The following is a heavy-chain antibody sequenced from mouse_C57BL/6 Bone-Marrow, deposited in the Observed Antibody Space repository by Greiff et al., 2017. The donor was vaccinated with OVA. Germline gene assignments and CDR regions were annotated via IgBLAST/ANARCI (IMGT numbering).Heavy chain of an antibody. CDR1: GYTFTSYW. Sequence: QVQLQQSGAELVKPGASVKLSCKASGYTFTSYWMQWVKQRPGQGLEWIGEIDPSDSYTNYNQKFKGKATLTVDTSSSTAYMQLSSLTSEDSAVYYCATLLLGDYWGQGTTLTVSS. D-gene: IGHD1-1*01. CDR3: ATLLLGDY. CDR2: IDPSDSYT. V-gene: IGHV1-50*01. J-gene: IGHJ2*01.